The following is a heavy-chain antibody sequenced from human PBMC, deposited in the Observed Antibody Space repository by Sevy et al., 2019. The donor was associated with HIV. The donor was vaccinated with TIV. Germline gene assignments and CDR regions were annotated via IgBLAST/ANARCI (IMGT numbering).Heavy chain of an antibody. CDR2: ISYDGSNK. CDR3: ARTVTAASWDAFDI. CDR1: GFTFSSYA. V-gene: IGHV3-30-3*01. J-gene: IGHJ3*02. Sequence: GGSLRLSCAASGFTFSSYAMHWVRQAPGKGLEWVAVISYDGSNKYNADSVKGGFTISRDNSKNTLYLQMNSLRAEDTAVYYCARTVTAASWDAFDIWGQGTMVTVSS. D-gene: IGHD2-21*02.